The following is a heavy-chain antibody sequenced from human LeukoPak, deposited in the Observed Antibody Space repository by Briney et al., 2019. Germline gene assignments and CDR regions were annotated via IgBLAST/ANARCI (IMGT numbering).Heavy chain of an antibody. J-gene: IGHJ4*02. V-gene: IGHV3-9*01. D-gene: IGHD1-14*01. CDR3: ARANPGGDY. CDR1: GFTFDDYA. Sequence: GGSLRLSCAASGFTFDDYAMHWVRQAPGKGLEWVSGISWNSGSIVYADSVKGRFTISRDNAKNSLYLQMNSLRAEDTAVYYCARANPGGDYWGQGTLVTVSS. CDR2: ISWNSGSI.